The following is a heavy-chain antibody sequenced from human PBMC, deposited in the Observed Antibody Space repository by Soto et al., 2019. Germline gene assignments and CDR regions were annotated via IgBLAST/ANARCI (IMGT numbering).Heavy chain of an antibody. V-gene: IGHV1-69*06. J-gene: IGHJ4*02. CDR2: IIPLFGTP. CDR1: GGIFSTYA. CDR3: ARDRDDYGSGNYYNRIDF. D-gene: IGHD3-10*01. Sequence: QVQLVQSGAEVKKPGSSVKVSCKASGGIFSTYAISWLRQAPGQGLEWMGGIIPLFGTPNYAQRFQGRVTITADKSTSTAYMELSSLRSEDTAVYYCARDRDDYGSGNYYNRIDFWGQGTLVTVSS.